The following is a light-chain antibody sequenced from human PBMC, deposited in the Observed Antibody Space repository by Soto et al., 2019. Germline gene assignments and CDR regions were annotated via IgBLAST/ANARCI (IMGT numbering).Light chain of an antibody. CDR2: AAS. Sequence: IQLTQSPSSLSASVGDSVTITCRASQGISTYLAWYQQTPGKAPKLLIYAASTLQSGVPSRFSGSGSGTEFTLTISSLQPDDFATYYCQHYNDYPWTFGQGTKVDI. CDR3: QHYNDYPWT. J-gene: IGKJ1*01. CDR1: QGISTY. V-gene: IGKV1-9*01.